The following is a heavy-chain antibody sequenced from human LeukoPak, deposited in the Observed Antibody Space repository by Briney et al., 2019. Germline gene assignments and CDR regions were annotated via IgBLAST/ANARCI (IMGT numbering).Heavy chain of an antibody. CDR3: ARARYSSGWYGYYYYYMDV. D-gene: IGHD6-19*01. J-gene: IGHJ6*03. CDR1: GFTFSSYW. V-gene: IGHV3-7*01. CDR2: IKQDGSEK. Sequence: GGSLRLSCAASGFTFSSYWMSWVRQAPGKGLEWVANIKQDGSEKYYVDSVKGRFTISRDNAKNSLYLQMNSLRAEDTAVYYCARARYSSGWYGYYYYYMDVWGKGTTVTVSS.